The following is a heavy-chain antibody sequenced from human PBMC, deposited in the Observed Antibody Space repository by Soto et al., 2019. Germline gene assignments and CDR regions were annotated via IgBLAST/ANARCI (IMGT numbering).Heavy chain of an antibody. J-gene: IGHJ4*02. CDR3: AKERWAAAGTPTLDD. CDR1: GFTFSSYA. D-gene: IGHD6-13*01. CDR2: IGGGTSST. V-gene: IGHV3-23*01. Sequence: GGSLRLSCAASGFTFSSYAMSWVRQAPGKGLEWVSAIGGGTSSTYYADSVKGRFTISRDNSKNTLYLQMNSLRAEDTAVYYCAKERWAAAGTPTLDDWGQGILVTVSS.